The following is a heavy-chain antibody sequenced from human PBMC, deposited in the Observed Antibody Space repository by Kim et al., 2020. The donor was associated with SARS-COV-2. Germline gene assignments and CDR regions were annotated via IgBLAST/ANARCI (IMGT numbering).Heavy chain of an antibody. Sequence: SETLSLTCTVSGGSISRYYWSWIRQPPGKGLEWIGYVYYSGSTDYNPSLKSRVTISVDTSKNQFSLRLTAVTAADTAVYYCARRGSSTSWPDHYYYMDV. CDR1: GGSISRYY. CDR2: VYYSGST. J-gene: IGHJ6*03. CDR3: ARRGSSTSWPDHYYYMDV. V-gene: IGHV4-59*08. D-gene: IGHD2-2*01.